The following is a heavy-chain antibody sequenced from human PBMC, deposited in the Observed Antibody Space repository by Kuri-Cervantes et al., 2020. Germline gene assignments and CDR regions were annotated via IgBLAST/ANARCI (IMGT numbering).Heavy chain of an antibody. J-gene: IGHJ4*02. CDR1: GYTFTGYY. D-gene: IGHD1-26*01. Sequence: ASVKVSCKASGYTFTGYYMHWVRQAPGQGLEWMGWINPNSGGTNYAQKFQGRVTMTRDTSISTAYMELSRLRPDDTAVYYCARGQVGAGGFDYWGQGTLVTVSS. V-gene: IGHV1-2*02. CDR3: ARGQVGAGGFDY. CDR2: INPNSGGT.